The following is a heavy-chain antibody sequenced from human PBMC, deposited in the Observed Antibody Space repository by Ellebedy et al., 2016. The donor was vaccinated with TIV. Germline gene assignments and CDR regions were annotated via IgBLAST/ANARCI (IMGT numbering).Heavy chain of an antibody. J-gene: IGHJ4*02. CDR3: ARADYYAAGGFDF. Sequence: MPSETLSLTCTVSGASISSYFWGWIRQPPGKGLEWIGYIYYTGSTNYKSSFKSRVTISVDTSKNQFSLQLNSVTAADTAVYYCARADYYAAGGFDFWGQGTPVTVSS. CDR1: GASISSYF. CDR2: IYYTGST. D-gene: IGHD3-10*01. V-gene: IGHV4-59*08.